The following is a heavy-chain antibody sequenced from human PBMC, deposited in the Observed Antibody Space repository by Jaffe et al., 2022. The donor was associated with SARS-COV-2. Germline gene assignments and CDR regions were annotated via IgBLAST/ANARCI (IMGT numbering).Heavy chain of an antibody. CDR2: IKQDGSEK. D-gene: IGHD4-4*01. CDR1: GFTFSSTW. J-gene: IGHJ5*01. V-gene: IGHV3-7*03. Sequence: EVQVVESGGDLVQPGGSLRLSCAASGFTFSSTWMTWVRQAPGKGLEWVANIKQDGSEKYYLDSVKGRFTVSRDNAKNSLHLQMNSLRAEDTAVYYCSTFRGNGWLDSWGQGTLVTVSS. CDR3: STFRGNGWLDS.